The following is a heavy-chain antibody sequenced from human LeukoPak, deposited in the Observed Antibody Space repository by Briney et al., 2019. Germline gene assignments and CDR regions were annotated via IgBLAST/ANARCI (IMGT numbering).Heavy chain of an antibody. CDR2: ISSSSSTI. D-gene: IGHD3-22*01. Sequence: GGSLRLSCAASGFTFSSYSMNWVRQAPGKGLEWVSYISSSSSTIYYADSVKGRFTISRDNAKNSLYLQMNSLRAEDTAVYYCARAPYYYDSSGYYFGYWGQGTLVTVSS. CDR1: GFTFSSYS. J-gene: IGHJ4*02. V-gene: IGHV3-48*01. CDR3: ARAPYYYDSSGYYFGY.